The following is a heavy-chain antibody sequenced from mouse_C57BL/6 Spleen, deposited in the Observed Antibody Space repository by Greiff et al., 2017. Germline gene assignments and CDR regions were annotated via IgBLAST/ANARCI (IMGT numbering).Heavy chain of an antibody. Sequence: QVQLQQPGAELVKPGASVKMSCKASGYTFTSYWITWVKQRPGQGLEWIGDIYPGSGSTNYNEKFKSKATLTVDTSSSTAYMQLSSLTSEDSAVYYCARDYCGSSRDFDYWGQGTTLTVSS. J-gene: IGHJ2*01. D-gene: IGHD1-1*01. CDR3: ARDYCGSSRDFDY. CDR2: IYPGSGST. CDR1: GYTFTSYW. V-gene: IGHV1-55*01.